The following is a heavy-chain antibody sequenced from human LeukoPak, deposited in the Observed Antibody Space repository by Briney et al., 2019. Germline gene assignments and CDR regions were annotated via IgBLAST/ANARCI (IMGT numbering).Heavy chain of an antibody. CDR2: ISGGGGNT. V-gene: IGHV3-23*01. D-gene: IGHD3-10*01. CDR1: GFTFSSYA. CDR3: AKDGDIWLGDLNWFDP. J-gene: IGHJ5*02. Sequence: GVLRLSCAASGFTFSSYAMSWVRQAPGKGLEWVSTISGGGGNTYYADSVKGRFTISRDISKNTLYLQMNSLRAEDTAVYYCAKDGDIWLGDLNWFDPWGQGTLVTVSS.